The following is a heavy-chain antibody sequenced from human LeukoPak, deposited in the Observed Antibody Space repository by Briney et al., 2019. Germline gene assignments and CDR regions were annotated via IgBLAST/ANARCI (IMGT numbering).Heavy chain of an antibody. V-gene: IGHV4-34*01. CDR1: GGSFSGYY. Sequence: SETLSLTCAVYGGSFSGYYWSWLRQPPGKGLEWIEEINHSGSTNYNPSLKSRVTISVDTSKNQFSLKLSSVTAADTAVYYCARAFATAYDFWSGYYTGLRAFDIWGQGTMVTVSS. CDR3: ARAFATAYDFWSGYYTGLRAFDI. J-gene: IGHJ3*02. D-gene: IGHD3-3*01. CDR2: INHSGST.